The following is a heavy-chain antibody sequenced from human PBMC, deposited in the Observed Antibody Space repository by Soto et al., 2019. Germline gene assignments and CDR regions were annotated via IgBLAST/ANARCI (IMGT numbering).Heavy chain of an antibody. J-gene: IGHJ3*02. CDR3: ARGGGVGVAGSAAFDM. CDR1: GYPVTAYY. D-gene: IGHD3-3*01. V-gene: IGHV1-2*02. Sequence: QLHLVQSGAVVKKPGASVTVSCSASGYPVTAYYMHWVRQAPGRGLEWMGGINPATGAAKYTQTFQGRVPMTRDTSPGTGFMELSGRTSEDTAVFFCARGGGVGVAGSAAFDMWGQGTLVTVSS. CDR2: INPATGAA.